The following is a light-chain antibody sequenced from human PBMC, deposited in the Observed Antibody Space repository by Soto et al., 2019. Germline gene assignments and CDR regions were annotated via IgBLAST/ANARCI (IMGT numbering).Light chain of an antibody. J-gene: IGKJ1*01. CDR2: GAS. CDR3: QQYNNWPQT. CDR1: QSVSSN. V-gene: IGKV3-15*01. Sequence: EIVMTQSPATLSVSPGERATLSCRASQSVSSNVAWYQQKPGQAPRLLIYGASTRATGIPARFSGSGSGTECTLTISSLRSEVFAVYYCQQYNNWPQTFGRGTKVEIK.